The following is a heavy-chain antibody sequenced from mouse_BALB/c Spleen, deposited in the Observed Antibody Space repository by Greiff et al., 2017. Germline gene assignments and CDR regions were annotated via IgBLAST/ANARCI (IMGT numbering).Heavy chain of an antibody. J-gene: IGHJ1*01. V-gene: IGHV10-1*02. D-gene: IGHD3-1*01. CDR2: IRSKSNNYAT. CDR3: VRHRGPYWYFDV. Sequence: EVKLMESGGGLVQPKGSLKLSCAASGFTFNTYAMNWVRQAPGKGLEWVARIRSKSNNYATYYADSVKDRFTISRDDSQSMLYLQMNNLKTEDTAMYYCVRHRGPYWYFDVWGAGTTVTVSS. CDR1: GFTFNTYA.